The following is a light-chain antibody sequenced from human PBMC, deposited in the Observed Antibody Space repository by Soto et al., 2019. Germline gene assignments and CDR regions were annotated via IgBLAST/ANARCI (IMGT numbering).Light chain of an antibody. J-gene: IGKJ3*01. V-gene: IGKV1-27*01. CDR3: QQYNSAPYT. Sequence: DIQMTQSPSSLSASVGDRVTITCRASQGISNSLAWYQQKPGKVPKVLIYTASTLQSGVPSRFSGSGSGTDFTLTISGLQPEEAATYYFQQYNSAPYTFGPGTKVDIK. CDR1: QGISNS. CDR2: TAS.